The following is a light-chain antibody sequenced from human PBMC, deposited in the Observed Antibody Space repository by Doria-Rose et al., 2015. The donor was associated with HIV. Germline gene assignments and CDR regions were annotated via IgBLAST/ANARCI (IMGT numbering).Light chain of an antibody. CDR2: AVS. CDR3: QQSNSFHIT. J-gene: IGKJ5*01. V-gene: IGKV1-12*01. CDR1: EAISSW. Sequence: TITCRASEAISSWLVWYQQKPGKAPKVLIYAVSTLQSGVLSRFSGSGFGTDFTLTISNLQPEDFATYDCQQSNSFHITFGQGTRLESK.